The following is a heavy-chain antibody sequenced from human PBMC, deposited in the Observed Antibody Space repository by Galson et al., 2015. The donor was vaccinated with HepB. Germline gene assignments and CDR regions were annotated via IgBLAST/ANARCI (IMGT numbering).Heavy chain of an antibody. D-gene: IGHD5-12*01. CDR2: INSDNIYI. J-gene: IGHJ4*02. Sequence: SLRLSCAASGFTFSDYTMNWVRQAPGKGLEWLSSINSDNIYIYYTESLRGRFTVSRDNAKNSLYLQMNRLSAEDTAIYYCARDRRYSGTDPNIYFDYWGQGILVTVSS. V-gene: IGHV3-21*01. CDR3: ARDRRYSGTDPNIYFDY. CDR1: GFTFSDYT.